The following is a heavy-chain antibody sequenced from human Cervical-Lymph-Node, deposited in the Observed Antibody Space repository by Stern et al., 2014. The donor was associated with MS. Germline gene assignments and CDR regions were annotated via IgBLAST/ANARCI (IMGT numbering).Heavy chain of an antibody. CDR3: ASRWSGTYYGQNWFDP. D-gene: IGHD1-26*01. CDR2: IYYSGGT. CDR1: GGSISSGGHY. J-gene: IGHJ5*02. V-gene: IGHV4-31*03. Sequence: VQLVESGPGLVKPSQTLSLTCTVSGGSISSGGHYWSWIRQHPGKGLEWIGYIYYSGGTFYNPSLKSRVSISLATSKNQFSLKLSSVTAADTAVYYCASRWSGTYYGQNWFDPWGQGTLVTVSS.